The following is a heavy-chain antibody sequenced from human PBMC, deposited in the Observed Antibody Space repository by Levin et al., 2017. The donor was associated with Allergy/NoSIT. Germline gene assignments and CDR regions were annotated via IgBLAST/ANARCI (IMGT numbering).Heavy chain of an antibody. V-gene: IGHV3-73*01. CDR3: ARQNDKGDWIWFDP. Sequence: GESLKISCAASSEAITASAVHWVRQASGKGLEWVGRIRSQHYTYATRYASSVKGRFTISRDDSKNTAFLQMNSLKTEDTAVYYCARQNDKGDWIWFDPWGQGTLVTVSP. D-gene: IGHD4-17*01. CDR1: SEAITASA. J-gene: IGHJ5*02. CDR2: IRSQHYTYAT.